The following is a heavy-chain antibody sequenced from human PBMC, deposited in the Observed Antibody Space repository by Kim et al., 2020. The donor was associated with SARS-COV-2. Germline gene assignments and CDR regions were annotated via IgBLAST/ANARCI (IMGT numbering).Heavy chain of an antibody. V-gene: IGHV4-61*07. D-gene: IGHD3-10*01. J-gene: IGHJ4*02. Sequence: NPARERRVTISVDTSKNQFSLRLSSVTAADTAVYYCARRKGSGSGHEFDYWGQGTLVTVSS. CDR3: ARRKGSGSGHEFDY.